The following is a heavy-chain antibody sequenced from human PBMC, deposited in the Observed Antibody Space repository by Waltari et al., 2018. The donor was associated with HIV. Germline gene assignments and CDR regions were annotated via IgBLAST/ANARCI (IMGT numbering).Heavy chain of an antibody. Sequence: QVQLQQWGAGLLKTSETLSLTCAVYGGSFSGYYWTWIRQAPGKGLEWIGEVNHSGKTKDNPTLKARVTLSVDTSKNQFSLKMISVTGADTAVYYCAREKSRASKWYGIYYFDAWGQGTLVYVPS. J-gene: IGHJ4*02. CDR3: AREKSRASKWYGIYYFDA. D-gene: IGHD2-15*01. V-gene: IGHV4-34*02. CDR2: VNHSGKT. CDR1: GGSFSGYY.